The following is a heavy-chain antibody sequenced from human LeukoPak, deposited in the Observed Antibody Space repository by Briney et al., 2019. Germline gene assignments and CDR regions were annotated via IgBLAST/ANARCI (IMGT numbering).Heavy chain of an antibody. V-gene: IGHV3-30*18. CDR1: GFTFSSYG. Sequence: GGSLRLSCAASGFTFSSYGMHWVRQAPGKGLEWVAVISYDGSNKYYADSVKGRFTISRDNSKNTLYLQMNSLRAEDTAVYYCAKDNPPGNYGFWSGASRKAFDIWGQGTMVTVSS. CDR2: ISYDGSNK. CDR3: AKDNPPGNYGFWSGASRKAFDI. D-gene: IGHD3-3*01. J-gene: IGHJ3*02.